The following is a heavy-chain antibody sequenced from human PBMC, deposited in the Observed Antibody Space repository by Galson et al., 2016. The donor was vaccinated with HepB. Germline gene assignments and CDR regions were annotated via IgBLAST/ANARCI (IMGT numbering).Heavy chain of an antibody. CDR3: ARASVIPGARMIFDP. J-gene: IGHJ5*02. Sequence: ETLSLTCAVSGASVNSSNWWTWVRQAPGTGLEWIGEIYHTGTSNNNPSLLSRFTMSIDSSRNHFSLNVTSVTAADTAVYYCARASVIPGARMIFDPWGQGTRVTVSS. D-gene: IGHD2-2*01. CDR2: IYHTGTS. CDR1: GASVNSSNW. V-gene: IGHV4-4*02.